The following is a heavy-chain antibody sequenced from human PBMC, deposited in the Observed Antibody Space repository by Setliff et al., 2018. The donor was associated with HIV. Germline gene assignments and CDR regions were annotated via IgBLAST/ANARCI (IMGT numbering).Heavy chain of an antibody. CDR2: INPNSGDT. CDR3: AREYDVLTGYYISAFDI. CDR1: GYTFTCYF. D-gene: IGHD3-9*01. J-gene: IGHJ3*02. Sequence: ASVKVSCKASGYTFTCYFIHWVRQAPGQGLEWMGRINPNSGDTNFAQKFQGRITMTRDTSISTAYLELNRLRSDDTAVYYCAREYDVLTGYYISAFDIWGQGTMVTVSS. V-gene: IGHV1-2*06.